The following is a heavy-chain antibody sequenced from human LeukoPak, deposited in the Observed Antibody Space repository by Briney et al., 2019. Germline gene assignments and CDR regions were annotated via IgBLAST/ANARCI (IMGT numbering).Heavy chain of an antibody. Sequence: GGPLRLSCAASGFTFSSYAMSWVRQAPGKGLEWVSALSGSGGSTYYADSVKGRFTISRDNSKNTLYLQMNSLRADDTAVYYCAKRSGSYGPFDYWGQGILVTVSS. CDR1: GFTFSSYA. CDR3: AKRSGSYGPFDY. D-gene: IGHD3-10*01. J-gene: IGHJ4*02. V-gene: IGHV3-23*01. CDR2: LSGSGGST.